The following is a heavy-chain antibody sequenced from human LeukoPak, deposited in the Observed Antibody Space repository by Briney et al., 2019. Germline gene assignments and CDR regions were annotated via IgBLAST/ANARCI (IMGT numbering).Heavy chain of an antibody. CDR1: GGSIRSSYYY. V-gene: IGHV4-39*01. Sequence: SETLSLTCTVSGGSIRSSYYYWGWIRQPPGKGLEWIGSIYDSGSAYYNPSLKSRVTISVDTSKNQFSLKLNSVTAADTAVYYCAKLFPSSGWYKDYWGQGTLVTVSS. CDR2: IYDSGSA. D-gene: IGHD6-19*01. J-gene: IGHJ4*02. CDR3: AKLFPSSGWYKDY.